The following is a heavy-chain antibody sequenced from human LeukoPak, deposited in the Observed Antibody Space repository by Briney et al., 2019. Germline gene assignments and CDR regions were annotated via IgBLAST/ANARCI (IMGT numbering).Heavy chain of an antibody. J-gene: IGHJ4*02. V-gene: IGHV3-23*01. CDR3: AKDPIFSGSYGVFDY. CDR2: ISGSGGST. Sequence: GGSLRLSCAASGFTFSSYAMSWVRQAPGKGLEWVSAISGSGGSTYYADSVKGRFTISRDNSKNTLYLQMNSLRAGDTAVYYCAKDPIFSGSYGVFDYWGLGTLVTVSS. D-gene: IGHD1-26*01. CDR1: GFTFSSYA.